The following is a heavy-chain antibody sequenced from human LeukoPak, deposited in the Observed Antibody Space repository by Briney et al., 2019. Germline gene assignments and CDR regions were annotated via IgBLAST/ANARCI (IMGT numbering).Heavy chain of an antibody. V-gene: IGHV4-59*01. J-gene: IGHJ6*03. Sequence: PSETLSLTCTVSGGSISSYYWSWIRQPPGKGLEWIGYIYYSGSTNYNPSLKSRVTISVDTSKNQFSLKLSSVTAADTAVYYCASNHDRGSGWYANYYYYMDVWGKGTTVTVSS. CDR1: GGSISSYY. D-gene: IGHD6-19*01. CDR3: ASNHDRGSGWYANYYYYMDV. CDR2: IYYSGST.